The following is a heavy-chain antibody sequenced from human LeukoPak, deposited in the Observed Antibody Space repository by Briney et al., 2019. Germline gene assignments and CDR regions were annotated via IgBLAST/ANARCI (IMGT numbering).Heavy chain of an antibody. CDR1: GGTFSSYA. CDR3: ARDGYNLGDAFDI. V-gene: IGHV1-69*05. J-gene: IGHJ3*02. Sequence: ASVKVSCKASGGTFSSYAISWVRQAPGQGLEWMGGIIPIFGTANYAQKFQGRVTITTDESTSTAYMELSSLRSEDTAVYYFARDGYNLGDAFDIWGQGTMVTVSS. D-gene: IGHD5-24*01. CDR2: IIPIFGTA.